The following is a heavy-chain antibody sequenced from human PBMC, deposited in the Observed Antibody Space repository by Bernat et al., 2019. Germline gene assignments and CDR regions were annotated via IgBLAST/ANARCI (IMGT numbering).Heavy chain of an antibody. CDR1: GGTFSSYA. V-gene: IGHV1-69*17. Sequence: QVQLVQSGAEVKKPGSSVKVSCKASGGTFSSYAISWVRQAPGQGLEWMGGIIPIFGIANYAQKFQGRVTITADKSTSTAYMELSSLRSEDTAVYYCARAGKWYQLLEADAFDIWGQGTMVTVSS. CDR2: IIPIFGIA. CDR3: ARAGKWYQLLEADAFDI. D-gene: IGHD2-2*01. J-gene: IGHJ3*02.